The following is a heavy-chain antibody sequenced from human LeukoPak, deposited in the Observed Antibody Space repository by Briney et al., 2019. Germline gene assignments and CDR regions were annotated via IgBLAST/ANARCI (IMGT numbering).Heavy chain of an antibody. D-gene: IGHD3-3*01. CDR3: AKVHEGNTMSPEY. Sequence: GGSLRLSCAASGFTFYSYAMTWVRQAPGMGLEWVSALGTNGDSTFYADSVKGRFTISRDNSKNTLYLQMDSLTAEDTAVYYCAKVHEGNTMSPEYWGQGTLVTVSS. CDR1: GFTFYSYA. CDR2: LGTNGDST. J-gene: IGHJ4*02. V-gene: IGHV3-23*01.